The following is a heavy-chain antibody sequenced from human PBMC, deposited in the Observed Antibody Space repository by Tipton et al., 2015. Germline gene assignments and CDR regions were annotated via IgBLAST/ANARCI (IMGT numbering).Heavy chain of an antibody. J-gene: IGHJ3*02. CDR3: ARESVGGGLAAFDI. CDR2: ISGSGGTT. CDR1: GFTFSNYA. D-gene: IGHD3-16*01. V-gene: IGHV3-23*01. Sequence: SLRLSCAASGFTFSNYAMSWVRQAPGKGLEWVSAISGSGGTTHYADSVKGRFTISREDAKNSLYLQMNSLRAGDTAVYYCARESVGGGLAAFDIWGQGTMVTVSS.